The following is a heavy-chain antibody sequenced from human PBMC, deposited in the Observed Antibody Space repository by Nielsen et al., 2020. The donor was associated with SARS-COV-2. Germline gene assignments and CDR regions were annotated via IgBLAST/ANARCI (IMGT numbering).Heavy chain of an antibody. CDR2: IKQDGSEK. CDR3: ARDGVLLWFGEGAFDY. J-gene: IGHJ4*02. D-gene: IGHD3-10*01. Sequence: GESLKISCAASGFTFSSYWMSWVRQAPGKGLEWVANIKQDGSEKYYVDSVKGRFTISRDNAKNSLYLQMNSLRAEDTAVYYCARDGVLLWFGEGAFDYWGQGTLVTVSS. CDR1: GFTFSSYW. V-gene: IGHV3-7*01.